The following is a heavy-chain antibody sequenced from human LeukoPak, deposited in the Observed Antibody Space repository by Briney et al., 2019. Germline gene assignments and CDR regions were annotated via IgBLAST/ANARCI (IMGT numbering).Heavy chain of an antibody. CDR1: GFTFSDYS. J-gene: IGHJ4*02. D-gene: IGHD3-22*01. Sequence: GGSLRLSCAASGFTFSDYSFTWTRQAPGKGLEWVAYIRKDGYRIYYGDSVKGRFTISRDNAKKSLYLQMNSLRAEDTALYYCAKVPLIYDSSGNYFDYWGQGTLVTVSS. CDR2: IRKDGYRI. CDR3: AKVPLIYDSSGNYFDY. V-gene: IGHV3-20*04.